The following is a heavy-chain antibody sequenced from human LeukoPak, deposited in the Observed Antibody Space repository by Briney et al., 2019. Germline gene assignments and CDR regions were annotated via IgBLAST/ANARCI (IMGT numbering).Heavy chain of an antibody. CDR1: GFTFSSYG. CDR3: ARPGSGSYYHY. Sequence: GGSLRLSCAASGFTFSSYGMSWVRQAPGKGLEWVSSISDSGDSTYYADSVKGRFTISRDNSKNTLYLQMNSLRAEDTAVYYCARPGSGSYYHYWGQGTLVTVSS. J-gene: IGHJ4*02. V-gene: IGHV3-23*01. CDR2: ISDSGDST. D-gene: IGHD1-26*01.